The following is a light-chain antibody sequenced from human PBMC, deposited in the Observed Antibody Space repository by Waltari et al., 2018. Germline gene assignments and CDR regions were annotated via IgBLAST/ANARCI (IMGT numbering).Light chain of an antibody. CDR3: QVWDSSSDV. V-gene: IGLV3-21*02. Sequence: SYVLTQPPSVSVAPGQTARITCGGNNIGRKSVHWYQQKPGQAPVLVVYDGSDRPSGIPERFPVSNSWNTATLTISRVEAGDEADYYCQVWDSSSDVFGTGTKVTVL. CDR2: DGS. J-gene: IGLJ1*01. CDR1: NIGRKS.